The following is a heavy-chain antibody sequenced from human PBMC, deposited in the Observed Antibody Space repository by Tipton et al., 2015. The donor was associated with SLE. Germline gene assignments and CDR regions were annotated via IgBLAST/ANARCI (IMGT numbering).Heavy chain of an antibody. CDR2: INYSGDT. V-gene: IGHV4-34*01. CDR1: SGSFSGYH. Sequence: TLSLTCAIYSGSFSGYHWSWIRQSPGKGLEWIGEINYSGDTNYNPSLKSRVTISVATSKNQLSLKLSSVTAADTAVYYCARQPAAFDIWGQGTRVTVSS. J-gene: IGHJ3*02. CDR3: ARQPAAFDI.